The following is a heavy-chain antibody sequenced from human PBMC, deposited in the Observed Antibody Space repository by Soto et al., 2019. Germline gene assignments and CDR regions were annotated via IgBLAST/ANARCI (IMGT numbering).Heavy chain of an antibody. Sequence: LSLTCTVSGDSISSYFWSWIRQPAGKGLEWIGRVHTSGSTAYNPSLKSRVTMSVDTSKSQFSLKLTSVTAADTAVYYCAREKAVASTRGRAPWGQGTLAPVA. J-gene: IGHJ5*02. D-gene: IGHD6-19*01. V-gene: IGHV4-4*07. CDR2: VHTSGST. CDR3: AREKAVASTRGRAP. CDR1: GDSISSYF.